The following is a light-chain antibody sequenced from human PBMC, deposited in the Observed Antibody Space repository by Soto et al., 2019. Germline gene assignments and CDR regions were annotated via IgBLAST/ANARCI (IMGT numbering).Light chain of an antibody. CDR3: QQYGRSPMFT. Sequence: EFVMTQSPGTLSLSPGDRATLSCRASQSVSSDYLAWYQQKPGQAPSLLIYGGSRGAAGVPDRFSGSGSGTDFTLAISRLEPEDFAVYFCQQYGRSPMFTFGQGTKLEVK. CDR2: GGS. V-gene: IGKV3-20*01. J-gene: IGKJ2*01. CDR1: QSVSSDY.